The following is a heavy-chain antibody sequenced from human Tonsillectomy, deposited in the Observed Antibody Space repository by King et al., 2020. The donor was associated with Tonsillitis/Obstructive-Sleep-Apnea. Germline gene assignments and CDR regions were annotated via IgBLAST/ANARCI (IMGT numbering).Heavy chain of an antibody. V-gene: IGHV3-23*04. J-gene: IGHJ6*03. D-gene: IGHD6-13*01. CDR3: GKDWGAAAGTYYYYIDV. CDR1: GFTFSSYA. Sequence: VQLVESGGGLVQPGGSLRLSCAASGFTFSSYAMSWVRQAPGKGLEWVSAISGSGGSTYYADSVKGRFTLARDNSKNTLYLQMNSLRAEDTAVYYCGKDWGAAAGTYYYYIDVWGKGTTVTVSS. CDR2: ISGSGGST.